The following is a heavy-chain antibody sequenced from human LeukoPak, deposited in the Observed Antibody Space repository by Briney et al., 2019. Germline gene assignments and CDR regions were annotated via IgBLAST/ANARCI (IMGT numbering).Heavy chain of an antibody. CDR3: ARHAPLWGMDV. Sequence: SETLSLTCTVSGGSISSYYWSWTRQPPGKGLEWIGEINHSGSTNYNPSLKSRVTISVDTSKNQFSLKLSSVTAADTAVYYCARHAPLWGMDVWGQGTTVTVSS. V-gene: IGHV4-59*08. D-gene: IGHD2-21*01. CDR2: INHSGST. J-gene: IGHJ6*02. CDR1: GGSISSYY.